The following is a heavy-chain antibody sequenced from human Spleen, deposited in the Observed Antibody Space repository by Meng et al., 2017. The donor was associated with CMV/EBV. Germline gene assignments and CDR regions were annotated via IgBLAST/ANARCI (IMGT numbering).Heavy chain of an antibody. D-gene: IGHD2-21*01. J-gene: IGHJ4*02. Sequence: FAFSSYWMSWVRQAPGKGLELVANIKQDGSEEYYVDSVKGRFTISRDNAKNSVYLQMNSLRAEDTAIYYCARMGLDHTVAVIAEFDYWGQGTLVTVSS. CDR2: IKQDGSEE. CDR1: FAFSSYW. CDR3: ARMGLDHTVAVIAEFDY. V-gene: IGHV3-7*01.